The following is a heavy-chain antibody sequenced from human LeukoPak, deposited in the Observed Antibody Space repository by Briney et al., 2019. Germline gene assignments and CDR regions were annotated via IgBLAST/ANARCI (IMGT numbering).Heavy chain of an antibody. D-gene: IGHD2-21*02. CDR2: FDPEDGET. J-gene: IGHJ4*02. Sequence: ASVKVSCKVSGYTLTELSMHWVRQAPGKGLEWMGGFDPEDGETIYAQKFQGRVTMTEDTSTDTAYMELSSLRSEDTAVYYCATAVVTPENFDYRGQGTLVTVSS. V-gene: IGHV1-24*01. CDR3: ATAVVTPENFDY. CDR1: GYTLTELS.